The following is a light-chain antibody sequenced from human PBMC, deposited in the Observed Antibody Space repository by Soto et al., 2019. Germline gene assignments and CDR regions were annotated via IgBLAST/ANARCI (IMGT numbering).Light chain of an antibody. CDR2: DVS. CDR3: ISYTTSSTHVV. V-gene: IGLV2-14*01. J-gene: IGLJ2*01. Sequence: QSVLTQPASVSGSPGQSITISCTGTSSDVGSYNYVSWYQQYPGKAPKLMIYDVSNRPSGVSYRFSGSKSGNTASLTISGLQSDDQADYYCISYTTSSTHVVFGGGTKLTVL. CDR1: SSDVGSYNY.